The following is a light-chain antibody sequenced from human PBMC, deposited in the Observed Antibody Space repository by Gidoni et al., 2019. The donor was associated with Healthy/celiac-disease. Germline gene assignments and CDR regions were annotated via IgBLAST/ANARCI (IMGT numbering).Light chain of an antibody. J-gene: IGKJ5*01. CDR2: LGS. Sequence: DMVMTQSPLSLPVTPGEPASISCRYSQSLLHSNGYNYCDWYRQKQGQSPQLLIYLGSNLASVVPYRFSCSGSGTDFTLKISRVEAEDVGVYYCMQALQTPITFGQGTRLEIK. CDR3: MQALQTPIT. CDR1: QSLLHSNGYNY. V-gene: IGKV2-28*01.